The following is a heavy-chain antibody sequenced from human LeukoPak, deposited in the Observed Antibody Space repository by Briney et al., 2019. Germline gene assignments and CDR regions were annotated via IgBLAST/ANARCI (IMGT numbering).Heavy chain of an antibody. CDR1: GGSISSYY. J-gene: IGHJ4*02. V-gene: IGHV4-4*07. Sequence: SETLSLTCTVSGGSISSYYWSWLRQPAGKGVEGVGRIYTSGNTNYNPSLKRRVTISLDTSKNQFSLKLSSVTAADTAVYYCARGVAGNGYYFDYWGQGTLLTVSS. CDR2: IYTSGNT. CDR3: ARGVAGNGYYFDY. D-gene: IGHD6-19*01.